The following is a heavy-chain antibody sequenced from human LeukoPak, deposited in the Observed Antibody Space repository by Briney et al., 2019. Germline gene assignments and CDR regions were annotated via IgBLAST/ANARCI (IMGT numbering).Heavy chain of an antibody. J-gene: IGHJ3*02. CDR2: TSSNGGST. D-gene: IGHD3-22*01. CDR3: VKLVGYYYDSSGYLHDAFDI. Sequence: PGGSLRLSCSASGFTFSSYAMHWVRQAPGTGLEYVSATSSNGGSTYYADSVKGRFTISRDNSKNTLYLQMSSLRAEDTAVYYCVKLVGYYYDSSGYLHDAFDIWGQGTMVTVSS. CDR1: GFTFSSYA. V-gene: IGHV3-64D*09.